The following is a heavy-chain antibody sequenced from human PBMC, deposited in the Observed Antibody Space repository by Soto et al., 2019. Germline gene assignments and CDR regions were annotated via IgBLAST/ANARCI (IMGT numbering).Heavy chain of an antibody. D-gene: IGHD2-15*01. CDR3: ARQGECSGGSCSVGRKYFQN. Sequence: QVQLVQSGAEVKKPGSSVKVSCKASGGTFSSYAISWVRQAPGQGLEWMGGIIPIFGTANYAQKFQGRVTITADESKSTAYMELSRVRSEDKAVYYCARQGECSGGSCSVGRKYFQNWGQGTLVTVSS. V-gene: IGHV1-69*01. CDR2: IIPIFGTA. CDR1: GGTFSSYA. J-gene: IGHJ1*01.